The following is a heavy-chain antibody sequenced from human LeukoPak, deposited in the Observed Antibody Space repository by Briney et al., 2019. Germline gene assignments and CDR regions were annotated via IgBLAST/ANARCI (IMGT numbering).Heavy chain of an antibody. J-gene: IGHJ6*03. V-gene: IGHV1-18*01. CDR1: GYTFTSYG. D-gene: IGHD3-9*01. CDR3: ARGRDDILTGYTDYNYYMDV. CDR2: ISAYNGNT. Sequence: ASVKVSCKASGYTFTSYGISWVRQAPGQGLEWMGWISAYNGNTNYAQKLQGRVTMTTDTSTSTAYMELRSLRSDDTAVYYCARGRDDILTGYTDYNYYMDVWGKGTTVTISS.